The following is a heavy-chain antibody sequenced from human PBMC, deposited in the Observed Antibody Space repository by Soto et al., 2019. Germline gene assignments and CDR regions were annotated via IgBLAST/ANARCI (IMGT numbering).Heavy chain of an antibody. V-gene: IGHV4-39*01. D-gene: IGHD1-26*01. CDR3: ATQEVGGSYVYTFDP. CDR1: GGSISSRNYY. J-gene: IGHJ5*02. CDR2: IYYSGST. Sequence: QLQLQESGPGLVKPSETLSLTCTVSGGSISSRNYYWGWIRQPPGKVLEWIGSIYYSGSTYSNPSLKSRVTISVDTSKNQFSLKLSSVTAADTAVYYCATQEVGGSYVYTFDPWGQGTLVTVSS.